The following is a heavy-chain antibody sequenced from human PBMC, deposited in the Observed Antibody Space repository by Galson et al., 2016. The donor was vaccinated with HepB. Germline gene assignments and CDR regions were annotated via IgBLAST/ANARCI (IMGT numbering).Heavy chain of an antibody. V-gene: IGHV5-10-1*01. D-gene: IGHD7-27*01. CDR1: GATVTNSW. CDR2: VDATNSYT. Sequence: QSGAEVKKPGESLRISCYLSGATVTNSWISWVRQVPGKGLEWTGRVDATNSYTFYSPSFQGHVTISADKSINTAYLQWSSLKPSDTAIYFCAETVLTAVGDWFDPWGQGTLVTVSS. J-gene: IGHJ5*02. CDR3: AETVLTAVGDWFDP.